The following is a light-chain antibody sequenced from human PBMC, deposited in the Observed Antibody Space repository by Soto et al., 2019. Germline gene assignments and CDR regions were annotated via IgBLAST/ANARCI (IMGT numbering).Light chain of an antibody. CDR1: QGINTA. CDR2: DAS. J-gene: IGKJ5*01. Sequence: AIQLTQSPSSLSASIGDRVTITCRASQGINTALAWYQQKPGRAPKLLIYDASTLESGVPSSFSGSGSGTDFTLTISSLQPEDFATYYCQHFNGYPRTLGQGTRLEIK. V-gene: IGKV1-13*02. CDR3: QHFNGYPRT.